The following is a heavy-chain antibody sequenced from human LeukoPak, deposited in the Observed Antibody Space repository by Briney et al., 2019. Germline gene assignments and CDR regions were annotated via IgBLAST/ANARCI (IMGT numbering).Heavy chain of an antibody. CDR3: TRGVGSGYSDD. D-gene: IGHD3-22*01. CDR1: GGSFSGYY. CDR2: INHSGST. J-gene: IGHJ4*02. V-gene: IGHV4-34*01. Sequence: SETLSLTCAVYGGSFSGYYWSWIRQPPGKGLEWIGEINHSGSTNYNPSLKSRVTISVDTSKNQFSLKLSSVTAADTAVYYCTRGVGSGYSDDWGQGTLVTVSS.